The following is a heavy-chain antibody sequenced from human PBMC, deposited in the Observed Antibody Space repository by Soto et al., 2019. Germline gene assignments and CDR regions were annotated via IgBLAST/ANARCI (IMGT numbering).Heavy chain of an antibody. J-gene: IGHJ6*03. Sequence: QVQLQESGPGLVKPSETLSLTCTVSGGSISSYYWSWIRQPPGKGLEWIGYIYYSGSTNHNPSLKSRVTISVDTSKNQFSLKLSSVTAADTAVYYCARLETGLYYYYYMDVWGKGTTVTVSS. V-gene: IGHV4-59*08. CDR2: IYYSGST. CDR3: ARLETGLYYYYYMDV. CDR1: GGSISSYY. D-gene: IGHD1-1*01.